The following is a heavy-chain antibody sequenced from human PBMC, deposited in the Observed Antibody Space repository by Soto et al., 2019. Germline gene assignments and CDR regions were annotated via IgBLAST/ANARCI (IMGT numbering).Heavy chain of an antibody. Sequence: PGGSLRLSCAASGFTFSDYAMSWVRQAPGKGLEWVSAISGGGTSTYYSDSVKGRFSISRDNSKNTLYLQMNTLRAEDTAVYYCVKALSQFFPFDYWGQGTLVTVSS. J-gene: IGHJ4*02. CDR1: GFTFSDYA. CDR2: ISGGGTST. D-gene: IGHD3-3*01. V-gene: IGHV3-23*01. CDR3: VKALSQFFPFDY.